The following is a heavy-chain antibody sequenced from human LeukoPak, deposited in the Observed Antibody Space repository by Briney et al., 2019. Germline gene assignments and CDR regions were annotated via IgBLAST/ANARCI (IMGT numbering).Heavy chain of an antibody. V-gene: IGHV3-48*04. Sequence: GGSLRLSCAASGFVFSDYSMNWVRQAPGKGLEWVSNIRGSGSGSGSGMYYADSVKGRFTISRDNAKNSLYLQMSSPRAEDTAFYYCARDNNWGFDFWGQGALVTVSS. D-gene: IGHD7-27*01. CDR3: ARDNNWGFDF. J-gene: IGHJ4*02. CDR2: IRGSGSGSGSGM. CDR1: GFVFSDYS.